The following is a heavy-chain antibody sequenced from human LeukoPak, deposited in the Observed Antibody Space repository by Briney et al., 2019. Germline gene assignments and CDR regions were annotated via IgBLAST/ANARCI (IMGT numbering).Heavy chain of an antibody. Sequence: PGRSLRLSCAASGFTFSSYAMHWVRQAPGKGLEWVAVISYDGSNKYYADSVKGRFTISRDNSKNTLYLQMNSLRAEDTAVYYCARVGESGIMWIQLRPPTGAFDIWGQGTMVTVSS. D-gene: IGHD5-18*01. J-gene: IGHJ3*02. V-gene: IGHV3-30-3*01. CDR3: ARVGESGIMWIQLRPPTGAFDI. CDR2: ISYDGSNK. CDR1: GFTFSSYA.